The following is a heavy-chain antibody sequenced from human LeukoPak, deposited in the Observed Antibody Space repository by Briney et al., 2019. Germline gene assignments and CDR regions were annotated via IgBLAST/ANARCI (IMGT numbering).Heavy chain of an antibody. J-gene: IGHJ6*02. CDR1: GYNFTDYY. Sequence: GASVKVSCKASGYNFTDYYIHWVRQAPGQGLEWMGWINPKSGGTNYAQKFRGRVTMTRDTSISTAYMELSSLRSEETAVYYCARDQGLTAPPPYGLDVWGQGTTVIVSS. CDR2: INPKSGGT. D-gene: IGHD5-18*01. CDR3: ARDQGLTAPPPYGLDV. V-gene: IGHV1-2*02.